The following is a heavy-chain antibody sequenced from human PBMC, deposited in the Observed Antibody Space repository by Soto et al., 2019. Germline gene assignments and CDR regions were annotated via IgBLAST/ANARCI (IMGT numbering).Heavy chain of an antibody. J-gene: IGHJ6*04. V-gene: IGHV4-59*08. Sequence: SETLYLTCCSSARSISSYALTSVRQPPGKGLEWIRYIYYSGSTNYNPSLKSRVTISVDTSKNQFSLKLSSVTAADTAVYYCARLRLLWFGEDVWGKGTTVTVSS. D-gene: IGHD3-10*01. CDR3: ARLRLLWFGEDV. CDR1: ARSISSYA. CDR2: IYYSGST.